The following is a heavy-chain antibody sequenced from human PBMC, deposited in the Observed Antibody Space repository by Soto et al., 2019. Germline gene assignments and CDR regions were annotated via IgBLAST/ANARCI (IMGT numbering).Heavy chain of an antibody. Sequence: GGSLRLSCAVSGFSISTTYMSWVRQAPGKGLEWVSLVYSDGSTSYADSVRGRFTISRDNSKNTLYLQMNSLTVEDTAVYYCARDSDGRKHFVRFDPWGQGTLGTV. CDR3: ARDSDGRKHFVRFDP. V-gene: IGHV3-53*01. J-gene: IGHJ5*02. D-gene: IGHD3-3*02. CDR2: VYSDGST. CDR1: GFSISTTY.